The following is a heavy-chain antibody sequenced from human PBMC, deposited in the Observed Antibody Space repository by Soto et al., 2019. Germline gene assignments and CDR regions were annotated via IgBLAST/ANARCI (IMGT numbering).Heavy chain of an antibody. J-gene: IGHJ3*02. CDR3: AKGNWFHAFDI. CDR1: GFTFGSYA. D-gene: IGHD3-9*01. V-gene: IGHV3-23*01. Sequence: GGSLRLSCAASGFTFGSYAMIWVRQAPGKGLVWVSTISSSGNSAYYADSVKGRFTVSRDNSMNTLYLQMNSLRSEDTAVYYCAKGNWFHAFDIWGQGTMVTVSS. CDR2: ISSSGNSA.